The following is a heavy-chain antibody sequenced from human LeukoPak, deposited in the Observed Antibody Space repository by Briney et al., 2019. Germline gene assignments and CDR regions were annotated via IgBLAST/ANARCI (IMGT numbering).Heavy chain of an antibody. CDR3: AGDEDYYGSGSYSPVDY. J-gene: IGHJ4*02. D-gene: IGHD3-10*01. Sequence: ASVKVSCKASGYTFTSYGISWVRQAPGQGLEWMGWISAYNGNTNYAQKLQGRVTMTTDTSTSTAYMELRSLRSDDTAVYYCAGDEDYYGSGSYSPVDYWGQGTLVTVSS. CDR1: GYTFTSYG. CDR2: ISAYNGNT. V-gene: IGHV1-18*01.